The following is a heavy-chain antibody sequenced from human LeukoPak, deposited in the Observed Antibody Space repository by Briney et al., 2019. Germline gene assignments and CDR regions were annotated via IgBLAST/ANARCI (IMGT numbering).Heavy chain of an antibody. CDR2: FDPEDGET. Sequence: ASVKVSCKASGGTFISYAISWVRQAPGKGLEWMGGFDPEDGETIYAQKFQGRVTMTEDTSTDTAYMELSSLRSEDTAVYYCAALQSLDYWGQGTLVTVSS. CDR3: AALQSLDY. J-gene: IGHJ4*02. CDR1: GGTFISYA. V-gene: IGHV1-24*01. D-gene: IGHD2-21*02.